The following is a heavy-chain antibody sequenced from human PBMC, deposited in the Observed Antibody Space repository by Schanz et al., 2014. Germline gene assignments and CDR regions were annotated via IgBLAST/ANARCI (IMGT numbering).Heavy chain of an antibody. V-gene: IGHV3-15*01. CDR1: GLTFTSAW. CDR3: AKAADWPVTRFDP. J-gene: IGHJ5*02. Sequence: EVQLVESGGGLVKPGGSLRLSCATSGLTFTSAWMSWVRQAPGKGLEWVGRIKGKTDGGTADYAAPMKGRFTISRDDSKNTLFLQMNSLRAEDTAVYYCAKAADWPVTRFDPWGQGTLVTVSS. CDR2: IKGKTDGGTA. D-gene: IGHD3-9*01.